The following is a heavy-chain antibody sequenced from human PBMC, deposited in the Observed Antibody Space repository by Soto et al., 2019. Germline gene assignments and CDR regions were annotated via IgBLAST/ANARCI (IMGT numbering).Heavy chain of an antibody. CDR1: GFTFSGYW. J-gene: IGHJ4*02. V-gene: IGHV3-74*01. Sequence: EVQLVESGGGLVQPGGSLRLSCAASGFTFSGYWMHWVRQAPGKGLVWVSRINTDGSSTSYADSVRGRVTISRDNAKNTLYLQMNSLRAEDTAVYDCARGGYSGYADYWGQGNLVTVSS. CDR3: ARGGYSGYADY. D-gene: IGHD5-12*01. CDR2: INTDGSST.